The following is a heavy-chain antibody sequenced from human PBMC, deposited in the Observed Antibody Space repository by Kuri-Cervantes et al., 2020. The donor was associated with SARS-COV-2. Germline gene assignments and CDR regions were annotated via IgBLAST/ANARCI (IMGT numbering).Heavy chain of an antibody. D-gene: IGHD2-8*01. V-gene: IGHV3-66*02. CDR2: IYAGGGT. CDR1: GFTFSTYA. Sequence: GESLKISCAAPGFTFSTYAMTWVRQAPGKGLEWVSIIYAGGGTYYADSVKGQFTISRDISKNTVFLQMNRLRPEDTAVYYCARSCTYARCSEYFQHWGQGTLVTVSS. J-gene: IGHJ1*01. CDR3: ARSCTYARCSEYFQH.